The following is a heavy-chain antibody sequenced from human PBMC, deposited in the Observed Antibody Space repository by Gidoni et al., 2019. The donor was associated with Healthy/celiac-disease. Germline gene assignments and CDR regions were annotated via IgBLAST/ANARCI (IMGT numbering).Heavy chain of an antibody. V-gene: IGHV4-4*02. J-gene: IGHJ3*02. CDR3: ASRMGDDAFDI. CDR1: GGSISSSNW. Sequence: QVQLQESGPGLVKPSGTLSLTCAVSGGSISSSNWWSWVRQPPGKGLEWIGKIDPSGSTNYDPSLKSRVTISVDKSKNQFSLKLSSVTAADTAVYYGASRMGDDAFDIWGQGTMVTVSS. CDR2: IDPSGST. D-gene: IGHD1-26*01.